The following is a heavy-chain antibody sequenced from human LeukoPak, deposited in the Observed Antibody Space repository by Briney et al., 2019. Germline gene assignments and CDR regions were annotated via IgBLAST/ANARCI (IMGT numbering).Heavy chain of an antibody. Sequence: SQTLSLTCAISGDSVSSNSAAWNWIRPSPSRGLEWLGRTYYRSKWYNDYAVSVKSRITINPDTSKNQFSLKLSSVTAADTAVYYCARGSSRYVLNYWGQGTLVTVSS. J-gene: IGHJ4*02. CDR2: TYYRSKWYN. V-gene: IGHV6-1*01. CDR3: ARGSSRYVLNY. D-gene: IGHD3-10*02. CDR1: GDSVSSNSAA.